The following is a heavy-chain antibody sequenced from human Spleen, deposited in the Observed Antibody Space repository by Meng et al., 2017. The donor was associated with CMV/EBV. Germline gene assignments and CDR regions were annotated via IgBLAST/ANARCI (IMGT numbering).Heavy chain of an antibody. CDR1: GYTFTSYF. J-gene: IGHJ5*01. V-gene: IGHV1-46*01. D-gene: IGHD6-19*01. CDR3: AREASGWYWFDP. Sequence: ASVKVYCKASGYTFTSYFMHWVRQAPGQGLEWMGVINPSGGSTAYAQKFQGRVTMTRDTSTSTVYMELSSLGSEHTAVYYCAREASGWYWFDPWGQGTLVTVSS. CDR2: INPSGGST.